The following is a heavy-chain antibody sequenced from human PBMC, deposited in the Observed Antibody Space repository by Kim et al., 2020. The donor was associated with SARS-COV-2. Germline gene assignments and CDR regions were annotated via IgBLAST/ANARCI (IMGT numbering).Heavy chain of an antibody. CDR2: FDPEDGET. CDR1: GYTLTELS. CDR3: ATRGWFPRGYQLLS. Sequence: ASVKVSCKVSGYTLTELSMHWVRQAPGKGLEWMGGFDPEDGETIYAQKFQGRVTMTEDTSTDTAYMELSSLRSEDTAVYYCATRGWFPRGYQLLSWGQGTLVTVSS. J-gene: IGHJ5*02. D-gene: IGHD2-2*01. V-gene: IGHV1-24*01.